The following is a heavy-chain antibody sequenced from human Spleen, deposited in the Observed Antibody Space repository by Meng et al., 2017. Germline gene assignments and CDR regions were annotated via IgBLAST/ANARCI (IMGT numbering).Heavy chain of an antibody. J-gene: IGHJ4*02. CDR1: GHTFTGYY. Sequence: QVQLVKSRAEVKKPGASVKVSCKASGHTFTGYYMHWVRQAPGQGLEWMGRINPNSGGTNYAQKFQGRVTMTRDTSISTAYMELSRLRSDDTAVYYCVRQYSSSLRIFDYWGQGTLVTVSS. D-gene: IGHD6-6*01. CDR2: INPNSGGT. CDR3: VRQYSSSLRIFDY. V-gene: IGHV1-2*06.